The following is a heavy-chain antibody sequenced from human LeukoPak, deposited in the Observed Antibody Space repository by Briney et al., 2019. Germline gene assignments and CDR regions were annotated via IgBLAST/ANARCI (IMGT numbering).Heavy chain of an antibody. CDR3: ARVDLSQYYYDSSGYYAFDI. CDR1: GGSISSYY. Sequence: SETLSLTCTVSGGSISSYYWSWIRQPPGKGLEWIGYIYYSGSTNYNPSLKSRVTISVDTSKNQFSLKLSSGTAADTAVYYCARVDLSQYYYDSSGYYAFDIWGQGTMVTVSS. J-gene: IGHJ3*02. CDR2: IYYSGST. V-gene: IGHV4-59*01. D-gene: IGHD3-22*01.